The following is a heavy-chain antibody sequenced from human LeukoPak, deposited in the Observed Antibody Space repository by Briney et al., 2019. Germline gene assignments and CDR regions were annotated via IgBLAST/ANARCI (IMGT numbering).Heavy chain of an antibody. D-gene: IGHD2-8*02. V-gene: IGHV3-30*03. CDR2: ISYDGSNK. CDR3: VRLVHV. CDR1: GFTFSSYG. J-gene: IGHJ4*02. Sequence: GGSLRLSCAASGFTFSSYGMHWVRQAPGKGLEWVAVISYDGSNKYYADSVKGRFTISRDNSKSTLYLQMNSLRAEDTAVYYCVRLVHVWGQGALVTVSS.